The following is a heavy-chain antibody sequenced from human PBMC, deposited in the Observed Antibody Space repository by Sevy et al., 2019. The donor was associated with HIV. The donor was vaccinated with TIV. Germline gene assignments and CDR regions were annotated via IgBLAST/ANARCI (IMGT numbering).Heavy chain of an antibody. Sequence: SETLSLTCTVSGDSISSSSYYWGWIRQPPGKGLEWIGSIYYSGSTYYNPSLKSRVTISVDTSKNQFSLKLSSVTAADTAVYYCARLRFLGYFDYWGQGTLVTVSS. CDR1: GDSISSSSYY. V-gene: IGHV4-39*01. CDR3: ARLRFLGYFDY. D-gene: IGHD3-3*01. CDR2: IYYSGST. J-gene: IGHJ4*02.